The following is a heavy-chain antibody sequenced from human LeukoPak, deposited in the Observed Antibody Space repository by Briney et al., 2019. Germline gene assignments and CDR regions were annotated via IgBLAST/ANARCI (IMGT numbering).Heavy chain of an antibody. V-gene: IGHV3-66*01. CDR3: ARSYSNHLFGMDV. J-gene: IGHJ6*02. D-gene: IGHD4-11*01. CDR1: GFTVSSYY. Sequence: GGSLRLSCAASGFTVSSYYMTWVRQAPGKGLERVSVIYSGGNTYYADSVKGRVAISRDNSKNTVFLQVNRVRAEDTAVYYCARSYSNHLFGMDVWGQGPTVTVSS. CDR2: IYSGGNT.